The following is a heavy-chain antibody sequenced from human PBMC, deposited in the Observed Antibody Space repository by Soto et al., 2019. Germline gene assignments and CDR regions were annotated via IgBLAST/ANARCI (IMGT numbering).Heavy chain of an antibody. CDR2: IGTAGDT. D-gene: IGHD3-16*02. CDR1: GFTFSSYD. CDR3: ARGSLRDYIWGSYRFEYYFDY. J-gene: IGHJ4*02. Sequence: GGSLRLSCAASGFTFSSYDMHWVRQATGKGLEWVSAIGTAGDTYYPGSVKGRFTISRENAKNSLYLQLNSLRAGDTAVYYCARGSLRDYIWGSYRFEYYFDYWGQGTLVTVSS. V-gene: IGHV3-13*01.